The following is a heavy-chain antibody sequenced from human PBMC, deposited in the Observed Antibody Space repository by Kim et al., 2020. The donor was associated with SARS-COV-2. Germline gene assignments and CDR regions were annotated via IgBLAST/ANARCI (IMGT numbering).Heavy chain of an antibody. CDR1: GFTFSSYA. D-gene: IGHD1-1*01. J-gene: IGHJ4*02. V-gene: IGHV3-23*01. CDR2: ISGSGGST. Sequence: GGSLRLSCAASGFTFSSYAMSWVRQAPGKGLEWVSAISGSGGSTYYADSVKGRFTISRDNSKNTLYLQLNSLRAEDTAVYYCAKDNLWMATTDYFDYWGQGTLVTVSS. CDR3: AKDNLWMATTDYFDY.